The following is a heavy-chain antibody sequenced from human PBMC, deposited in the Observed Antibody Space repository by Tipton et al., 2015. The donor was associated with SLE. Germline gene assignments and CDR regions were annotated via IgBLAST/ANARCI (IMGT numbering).Heavy chain of an antibody. CDR1: GDSISSHY. Sequence: TLSLTCTVSGDSISSHYWAWIRQSPGKGLEWIEYIYYTGNSNYSPSLKSRVSTSVDTSKNQFSLRLTSVTAADTAVYYCARAGLRKGPGIPGWFDPWGQGILVAVSS. J-gene: IGHJ5*02. D-gene: IGHD3-3*01. CDR2: IYYTGNS. CDR3: ARAGLRKGPGIPGWFDP. V-gene: IGHV4-59*11.